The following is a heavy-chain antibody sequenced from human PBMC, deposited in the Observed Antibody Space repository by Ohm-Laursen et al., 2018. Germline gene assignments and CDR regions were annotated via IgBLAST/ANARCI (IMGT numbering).Heavy chain of an antibody. CDR3: AKGGYCSSTSCYVYDYYGMDV. V-gene: IGHV3-30*18. Sequence: SLRLSCTASGFTFSSYGMHWVCQAPGKGLEWVAVISYDGSNKYYADSVKGRFTISRDNSKNTLYLQMNSLRAEDTAVYYCAKGGYCSSTSCYVYDYYGMDVWGQGTTVTVSS. CDR1: GFTFSSYG. D-gene: IGHD2-2*01. CDR2: ISYDGSNK. J-gene: IGHJ6*02.